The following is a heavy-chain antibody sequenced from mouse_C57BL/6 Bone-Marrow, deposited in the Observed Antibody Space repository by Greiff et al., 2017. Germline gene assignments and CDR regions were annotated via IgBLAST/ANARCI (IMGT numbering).Heavy chain of an antibody. CDR1: GFSITSGYY. J-gene: IGHJ2*01. Sequence: ESGPGLVKPSQSLSLTCSVTGFSITSGYYWNWIRPFPGNTLAWLGYISYDGSNNNNPSLTNRISITRDTSKNQFVLKLNSVTTENTATYYCARDFYCDYWGQGTTLTVSS. CDR3: ARDFYCDY. CDR2: ISYDGSN. V-gene: IGHV3-6*01.